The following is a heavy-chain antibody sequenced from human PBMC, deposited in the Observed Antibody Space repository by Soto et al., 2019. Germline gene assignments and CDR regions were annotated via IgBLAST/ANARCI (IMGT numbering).Heavy chain of an antibody. V-gene: IGHV3-30*18. Sequence: HPGGSLRLSCAASGFTFSTFGMHWVRQSPGKGLEWVAVISYDGSKKYYAASVKGRFTISRDNSKNTLYLQMNSLRAEDTAIYYCAKDDGPTVYQYYGMDVWGQGTTLTVSS. CDR3: AKDDGPTVYQYYGMDV. CDR2: ISYDGSKK. D-gene: IGHD4-17*01. J-gene: IGHJ6*02. CDR1: GFTFSTFG.